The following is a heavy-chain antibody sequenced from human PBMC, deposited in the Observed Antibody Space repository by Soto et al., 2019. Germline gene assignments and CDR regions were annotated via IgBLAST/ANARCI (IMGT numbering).Heavy chain of an antibody. D-gene: IGHD6-19*01. Sequence: ASLTLSWNSAGSALSRYDSSWGRQAPGQGLEWMGWISAYNGNTNYAQKLQGRVTMTTDTSTSTAYMELRSLRSDDTAVYYCARAVAEDYCGQGNLVSVS. CDR1: GSALSRYD. CDR3: ARAVAEDY. J-gene: IGHJ4*02. V-gene: IGHV1-18*01. CDR2: ISAYNGNT.